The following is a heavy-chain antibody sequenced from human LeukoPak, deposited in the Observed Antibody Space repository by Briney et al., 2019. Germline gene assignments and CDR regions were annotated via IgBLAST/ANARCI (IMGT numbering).Heavy chain of an antibody. J-gene: IGHJ6*03. CDR3: ASRSTVTTGTYYMDV. V-gene: IGHV4-59*01. D-gene: IGHD4-11*01. CDR1: GGSISSYY. Sequence: PSETLSLTCTVSGGSISSYYGSWIRQPPGKGLEWIGYIYYSGSTNYNPSLKSRVTISVDTSKNQFSLKLSSVTAADTAVYYCASRSTVTTGTYYMDVWGKGTTVTVSS. CDR2: IYYSGST.